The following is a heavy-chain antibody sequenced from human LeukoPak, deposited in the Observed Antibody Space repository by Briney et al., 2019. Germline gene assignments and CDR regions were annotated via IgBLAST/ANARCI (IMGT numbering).Heavy chain of an antibody. V-gene: IGHV4-4*07. CDR2: IYTSGST. Sequence: SETLSLTCTVSGGPISSYYWSWIRQPAGKGLEWIGRIYTSGSTNYNPSLKGRVTMSVDTSKNQFSLKLSSVTAADTAVYYCARDETTYYYDSSVWFDPWGQGTLVTVSS. CDR1: GGPISSYY. D-gene: IGHD3-22*01. CDR3: ARDETTYYYDSSVWFDP. J-gene: IGHJ5*02.